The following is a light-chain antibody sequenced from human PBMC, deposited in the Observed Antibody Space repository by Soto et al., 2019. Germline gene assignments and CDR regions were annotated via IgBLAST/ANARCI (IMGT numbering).Light chain of an antibody. V-gene: IGLV1-40*01. CDR1: SSNIGAGYD. J-gene: IGLJ2*01. Sequence: QSVLTQPPSVSGAPGQRVTISCTGSSSNIGAGYDVHWYQQLPATAPKLLIYGNSNRPSGVADRFSGSKSGTSASLAITGLQAEDEADYYCQSYDSSLSGPVVFGGGTKLTVL. CDR3: QSYDSSLSGPVV. CDR2: GNS.